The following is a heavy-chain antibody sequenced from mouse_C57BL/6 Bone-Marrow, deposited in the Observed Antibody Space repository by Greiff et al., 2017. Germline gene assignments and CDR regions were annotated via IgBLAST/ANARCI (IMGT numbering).Heavy chain of an antibody. Sequence: QVQLQQSGAELVRPGTSVTVSCKASGYAFTNYLIEWVKQRPGQGLEWIGVINPGSGGTNYNEKFKGKATLTADKSSSTAYMQLSSLTSEDSAVYFCARWGYGSLVLFDYWGQGTTLTVSS. J-gene: IGHJ2*01. CDR3: ARWGYGSLVLFDY. CDR1: GYAFTNYL. D-gene: IGHD1-1*01. V-gene: IGHV1-54*01. CDR2: INPGSGGT.